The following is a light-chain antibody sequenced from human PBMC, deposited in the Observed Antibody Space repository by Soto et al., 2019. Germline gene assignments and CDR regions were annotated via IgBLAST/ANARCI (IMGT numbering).Light chain of an antibody. V-gene: IGKV1-5*01. J-gene: IGKJ1*01. CDR2: DAS. CDR3: QQYSSSPWT. CDR1: QGISSW. Sequence: DIPFTQSPSHLSASLGDRVTITRRASQGISSWLAWYQQKPGKAPKLLIYDASSLESGVPSRFSGSGSGTEFTLTISSLQPEDFATYYCQQYSSSPWTFGQGTKVDIK.